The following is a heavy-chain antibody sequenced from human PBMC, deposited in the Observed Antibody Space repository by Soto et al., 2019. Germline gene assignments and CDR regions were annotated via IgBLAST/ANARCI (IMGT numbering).Heavy chain of an antibody. CDR2: IIPIFGTE. D-gene: IGHD2-15*01. CDR3: ARSSIVVVVAAKALDY. Sequence: QVQLVQSGAEVKKPGSSVKVSCKASGGTFSSYAISWVRQAPGQGLEWMGGIIPIFGTENYAQKFQGRVTITADESTSTAYMERSSLRSEDTAVYYCARSSIVVVVAAKALDYWGQGTLVTVSS. V-gene: IGHV1-69*12. CDR1: GGTFSSYA. J-gene: IGHJ4*02.